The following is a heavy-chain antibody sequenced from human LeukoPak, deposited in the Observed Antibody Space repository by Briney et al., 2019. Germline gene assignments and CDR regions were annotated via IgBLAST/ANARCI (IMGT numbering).Heavy chain of an antibody. V-gene: IGHV4-34*01. D-gene: IGHD3-22*01. CDR2: INHSGRT. J-gene: IGHJ4*02. Sequence: TSETLSLTCAVYGGSLSGYNWFWIRQPPGKGLEWIGKINHSGRTNYNPSLKSRVTMSIDKSENRFSVKLTSVTAADSAVYFCARAYYYDSTGYFEDEYWGQGTLVAVSS. CDR3: ARAYYYDSTGYFEDEY. CDR1: GGSLSGYN.